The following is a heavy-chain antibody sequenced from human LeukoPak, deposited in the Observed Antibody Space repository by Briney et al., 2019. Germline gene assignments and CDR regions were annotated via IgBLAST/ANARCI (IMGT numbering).Heavy chain of an antibody. Sequence: GGSLRLSCAASGFTFSSYGMHWVRQAPGTGLEWVAIVSYDGGTKYYAASVEGRFTISRDNSKNTLYLQMNSLRPEDTAVYYCATEIAVGLRYFDYWGQGTLVTVSS. J-gene: IGHJ4*02. D-gene: IGHD6-19*01. CDR2: VSYDGGTK. V-gene: IGHV3-30*03. CDR3: ATEIAVGLRYFDY. CDR1: GFTFSSYG.